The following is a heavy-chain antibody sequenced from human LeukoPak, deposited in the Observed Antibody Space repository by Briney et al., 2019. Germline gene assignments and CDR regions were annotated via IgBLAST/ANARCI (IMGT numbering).Heavy chain of an antibody. V-gene: IGHV3-21*01. CDR2: FSTSSRYI. D-gene: IGHD2/OR15-2a*01. J-gene: IGHJ5*02. Sequence: PGGSLRLSCAAAGLTLRNYNMNGVRQAPGKGLEGVSSFSTSSRYIYYKDSVRGRFTISRDDAKNSLYLEMNSLRAEDTAVYYCARADCNSSTCYLRRSWFDPWGQGTLVTVSS. CDR3: ARADCNSSTCYLRRSWFDP. CDR1: GLTLRNYN.